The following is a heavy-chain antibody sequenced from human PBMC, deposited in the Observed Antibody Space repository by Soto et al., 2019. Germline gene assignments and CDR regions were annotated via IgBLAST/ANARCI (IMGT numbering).Heavy chain of an antibody. CDR3: ARDEARLGFDY. J-gene: IGHJ4*02. Sequence: PSVKVSCKASGGTFSSYAIGWVRQAPGQGLEWMGGIIPIFGTANYAQKFQGRVTITADESTSTAYMELSSLRSEDTAVYYCARDEARLGFDYWGQGTLVTVSS. CDR1: GGTFSSYA. CDR2: IIPIFGTA. V-gene: IGHV1-69*13.